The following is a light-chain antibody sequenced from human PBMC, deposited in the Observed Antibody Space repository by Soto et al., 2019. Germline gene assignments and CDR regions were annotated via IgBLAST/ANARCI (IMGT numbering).Light chain of an antibody. CDR3: GTWDTSLPACV. CDR1: ASNIGNNS. J-gene: IGLJ1*01. Sequence: QSVLTQPPSVSAAPGQRVTISCSGSASNIGNNSVSWYQQLPGAAPKLLINDDNNRPSGIPDRFSGSKSGTSATLGITGLQTGDEADYYCGTWDTSLPACVFGPGTKLTVL. CDR2: DDN. V-gene: IGLV1-51*01.